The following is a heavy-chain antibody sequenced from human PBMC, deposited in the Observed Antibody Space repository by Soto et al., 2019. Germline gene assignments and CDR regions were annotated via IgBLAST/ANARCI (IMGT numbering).Heavy chain of an antibody. J-gene: IGHJ6*02. Sequence: ASVKVSCKASGCTFTSYYIHWVRQAPGQGLEWMGIINPSGGSTSYAQKFQGRVTMTRDTSTSTVYMELSSLRSEDTAVYYCAREDPGRGSSWGGMDVWGQGTTVTVSS. CDR1: GCTFTSYY. CDR3: AREDPGRGSSWGGMDV. CDR2: INPSGGST. D-gene: IGHD6-6*01. V-gene: IGHV1-46*01.